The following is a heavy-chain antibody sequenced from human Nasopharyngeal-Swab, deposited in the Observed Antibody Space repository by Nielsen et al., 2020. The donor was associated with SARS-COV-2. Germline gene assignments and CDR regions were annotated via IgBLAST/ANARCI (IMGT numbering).Heavy chain of an antibody. Sequence: GESLKISCAASGFTFSSYAMHWVRQAPGKGLEWVAVISYDGSNKYYADSVKGRFTISRDNSKNTLYLQMNSLRAEDTAVYHCASALVWFGEIWFDPWGQGTLVTVSS. V-gene: IGHV3-30-3*01. CDR3: ASALVWFGEIWFDP. J-gene: IGHJ5*02. CDR1: GFTFSSYA. CDR2: ISYDGSNK. D-gene: IGHD3-10*01.